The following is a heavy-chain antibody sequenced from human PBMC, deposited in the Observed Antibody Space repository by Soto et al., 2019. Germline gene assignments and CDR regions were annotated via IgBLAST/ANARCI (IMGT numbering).Heavy chain of an antibody. CDR1: GFTFDDYA. CDR2: ISWNSGSI. Sequence: GGSLRLSCAASGFTFDDYAMHWVRQAPGKGLEWVSGISWNSGSIGYADSVKGRFTISRDNAKNSLYLQMNSLRDEDTAVYYCARGFDLQYGMDVWGQWTTVTSP. J-gene: IGHJ6*02. V-gene: IGHV3-9*01. D-gene: IGHD3-10*01. CDR3: ARGFDLQYGMDV.